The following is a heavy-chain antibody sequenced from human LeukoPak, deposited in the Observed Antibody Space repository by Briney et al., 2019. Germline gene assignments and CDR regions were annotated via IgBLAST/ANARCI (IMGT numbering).Heavy chain of an antibody. V-gene: IGHV4-59*01. J-gene: IGHJ6*03. D-gene: IGHD6-13*01. CDR2: IYYSGST. CDR1: SGSISSFY. Sequence: SETLSLTCTVSSGSISSFYWSWIRQPPGKGLEWIGYIYYSGSTNYNPSLKSRVTISVDTSKNQFSLKLSSVTAADTAVYHCARVGSWYSYYMDVWGKGTTVTVSS. CDR3: ARVGSWYSYYMDV.